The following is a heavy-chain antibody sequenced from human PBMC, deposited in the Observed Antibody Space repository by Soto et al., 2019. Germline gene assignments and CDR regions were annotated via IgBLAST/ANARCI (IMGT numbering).Heavy chain of an antibody. D-gene: IGHD3-22*01. CDR2: IKSKTDGGTT. CDR3: TGPRYDSCGYYYYYGMDV. Sequence: PGGSLRLSCAASGFTFSNAWMNWVRQAPGKGLEWVGRIKSKTDGGTTDYAAPVKGRFTISRDDSKNTLYLQMNSLKTEDTAVNYCTGPRYDSCGYYYYYGMDVWGQGTTVTVSS. V-gene: IGHV3-15*07. J-gene: IGHJ6*02. CDR1: GFTFSNAW.